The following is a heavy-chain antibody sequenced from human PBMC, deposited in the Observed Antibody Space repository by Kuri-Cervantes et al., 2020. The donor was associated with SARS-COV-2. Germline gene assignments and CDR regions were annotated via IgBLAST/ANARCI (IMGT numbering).Heavy chain of an antibody. CDR3: ARTAVATRWFDS. Sequence: ETLSLTCAVYGGSFSGYYWSWIRQPPGKGLEWTGYIYYSGSTNYNPSLKSRVTISVDTSKNQFSLKVTSVTAADTAIYYCARTAVATRWFDSWGQGTRVTVSS. CDR1: GGSFSGYY. V-gene: IGHV4-59*12. CDR2: IYYSGST. D-gene: IGHD4-17*01. J-gene: IGHJ5*01.